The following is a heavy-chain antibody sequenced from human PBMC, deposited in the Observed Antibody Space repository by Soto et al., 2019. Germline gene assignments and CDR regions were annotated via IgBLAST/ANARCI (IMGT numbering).Heavy chain of an antibody. CDR2: IWYDGSNK. CDR1: GFTFSSYG. Sequence: PGGSLRLSCAASGFTFSSYGMHWVRQAPGKGLEWVAVIWYDGSNKYYADSVKGRFTISRDNSKNTLYLQMNSLRAEDTAVYYCARDYYDSSGYYYERPIDDWGQGTRVTVAS. J-gene: IGHJ4*02. D-gene: IGHD3-22*01. V-gene: IGHV3-33*01. CDR3: ARDYYDSSGYYYERPIDD.